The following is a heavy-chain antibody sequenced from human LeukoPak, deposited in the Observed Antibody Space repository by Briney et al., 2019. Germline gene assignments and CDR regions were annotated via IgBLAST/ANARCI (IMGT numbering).Heavy chain of an antibody. D-gene: IGHD3-3*01. CDR2: INSDGSST. CDR1: GFTFSSYW. Sequence: PGGSLRLSCAASGFTFSSYWMHWVRQAPGKGLVWVSRINSDGSSTSYADSVKGRFTISRDNAKNTLYLQMNSLRAEDTAVYYCAREDYDFWRGYPVYMDVWGKGTTVTVSS. V-gene: IGHV3-74*01. J-gene: IGHJ6*03. CDR3: AREDYDFWRGYPVYMDV.